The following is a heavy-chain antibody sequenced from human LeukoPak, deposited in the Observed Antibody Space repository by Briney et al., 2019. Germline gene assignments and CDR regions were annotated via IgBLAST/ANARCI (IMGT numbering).Heavy chain of an antibody. Sequence: GGSLRLSCAASGFTFSSYGMHWVRQAPGKGMEGVAVISYDGSEQYYADSVKGRFTISRDNSKNTLYLQMNSLRTEDTAVYYCAKDLRDDRRSCYFDSWGLGTLVTVSS. J-gene: IGHJ4*02. CDR2: ISYDGSEQ. D-gene: IGHD3-22*01. CDR1: GFTFSSYG. V-gene: IGHV3-30*18. CDR3: AKDLRDDRRSCYFDS.